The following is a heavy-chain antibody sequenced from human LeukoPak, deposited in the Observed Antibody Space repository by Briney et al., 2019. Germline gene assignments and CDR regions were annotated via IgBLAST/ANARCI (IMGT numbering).Heavy chain of an antibody. D-gene: IGHD2-2*01. CDR1: GGSFSGYY. CDR3: ARHNQLSRSYYYYYMDV. Sequence: SATLSLTCAVDGGSFSGYYWSWIRQPPGKGLEWIGEINHSGSTNYNPSLKSRVTISVDTSKNQSSLKLSSVTAADTAVYYCARHNQLSRSYYYYYMDVWGKGTTVTVSS. V-gene: IGHV4-34*01. J-gene: IGHJ6*03. CDR2: INHSGST.